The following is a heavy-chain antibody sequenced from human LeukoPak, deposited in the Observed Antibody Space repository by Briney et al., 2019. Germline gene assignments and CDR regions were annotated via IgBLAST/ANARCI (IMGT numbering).Heavy chain of an antibody. D-gene: IGHD3-10*01. CDR2: INHSGST. CDR1: GGSFSGYY. J-gene: IGHJ4*02. V-gene: IGHV4-34*01. CDR3: ARVPHMVRGVITGAFDY. Sequence: SETLSLTCAVYGGSFSGYYWSWIRQPPGKGLEWIGEINHSGSTNYNPSLKSRVTISVDTSKNQFSLKLSSVTAADTAVYYCARVPHMVRGVITGAFDYWGQGTLVTVSS.